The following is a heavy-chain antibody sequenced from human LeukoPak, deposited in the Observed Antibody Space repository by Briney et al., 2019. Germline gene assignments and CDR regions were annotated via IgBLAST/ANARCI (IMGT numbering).Heavy chain of an antibody. CDR2: IYNGGAT. Sequence: PGGSLRLSCAASGFIVSNYYMNWVRQAPGKGLECVSVIYNGGATYYADSVKGRFTISRDNSKNTLYLQMISLRAEDTAVYFCAREYGSGTFDWGQGTLVTVSS. CDR1: GFIVSNYY. CDR3: AREYGSGTFD. D-gene: IGHD2-2*01. J-gene: IGHJ4*02. V-gene: IGHV3-53*01.